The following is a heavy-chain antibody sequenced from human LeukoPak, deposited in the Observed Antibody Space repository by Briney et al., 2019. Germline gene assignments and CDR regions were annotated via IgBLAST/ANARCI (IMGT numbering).Heavy chain of an antibody. CDR3: AKDGIVATSSFIDY. CDR1: GFTFSSYG. D-gene: IGHD5-12*01. J-gene: IGHJ4*02. CDR2: IRYDGSNK. Sequence: PGGPLRLSCAASGFTFSSYGMHWVRQAPGKGLEWVAFIRYDGSNKYYADSVKGRFTISRDNSKNTLYLQMNSLRAEDTAVYYCAKDGIVATSSFIDYWGQGTLVTVSS. V-gene: IGHV3-30*02.